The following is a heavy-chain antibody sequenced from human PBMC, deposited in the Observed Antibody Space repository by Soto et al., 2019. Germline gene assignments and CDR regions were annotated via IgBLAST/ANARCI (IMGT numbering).Heavy chain of an antibody. J-gene: IGHJ4*02. CDR3: ARPHHINSGVGDYFDY. CDR2: ISYDGSNK. V-gene: IGHV3-30*04. D-gene: IGHD6-19*01. Sequence: GGSLRLSCAASGFTFSSYAMHWVRQAPGKGLEWGAVISYDGSNKYYADSVKGRFTISRDNSKNTLYLQMNSLRAEDTAVYYCARPHHINSGVGDYFDYWGQGTLVTVSS. CDR1: GFTFSSYA.